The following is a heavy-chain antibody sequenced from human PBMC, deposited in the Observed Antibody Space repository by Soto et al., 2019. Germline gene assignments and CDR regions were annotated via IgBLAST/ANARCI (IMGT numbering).Heavy chain of an antibody. CDR2: ISAYNGNT. CDR3: ARDLVSGSYLSRPPGFDY. V-gene: IGHV1-18*01. D-gene: IGHD1-26*01. CDR1: GYTFTSYG. Sequence: QVPLVQSGAEVKKPGASVKVSYKASGYTFTSYGISWVRQAPGQGLEWMGWISAYNGNTNYAQKLQGRVTMTTDTSTSTAYMELRSLRSDDTAVYYCARDLVSGSYLSRPPGFDYWGQGTLVTVSS. J-gene: IGHJ4*02.